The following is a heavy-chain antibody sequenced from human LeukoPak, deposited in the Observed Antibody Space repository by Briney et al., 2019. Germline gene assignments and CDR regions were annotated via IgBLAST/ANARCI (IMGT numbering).Heavy chain of an antibody. CDR2: IYTSGST. D-gene: IGHD3-3*01. Sequence: SETLSLTCTVSGGSISSYYWSWIRQPPGKGLEWIGRIYTSGSTNYNPSLKSRVTMSVDTSKNQFSLKLSSVTAADTAVYYCAMSGYSGPLDYYYYGMDVWGQGTTVTVSS. CDR1: GGSISSYY. J-gene: IGHJ6*02. V-gene: IGHV4-4*07. CDR3: AMSGYSGPLDYYYYGMDV.